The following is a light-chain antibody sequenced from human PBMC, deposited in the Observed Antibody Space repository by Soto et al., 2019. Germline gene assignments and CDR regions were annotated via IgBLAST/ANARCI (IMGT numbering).Light chain of an antibody. Sequence: EIVLTQSPGTLSLSPGERATLSCRASQSVRNDHVAWYQQKTGQAPRLLISRAVTRAVGLPDRFSGSGSGTGFTLTISSLEPEDFALYYCQQYGTTPWTFGQGTKV. CDR2: RAV. V-gene: IGKV3-20*01. CDR1: QSVRNDH. J-gene: IGKJ1*01. CDR3: QQYGTTPWT.